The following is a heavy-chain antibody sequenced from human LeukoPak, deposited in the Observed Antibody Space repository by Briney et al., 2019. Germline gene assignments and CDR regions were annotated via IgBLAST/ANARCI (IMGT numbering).Heavy chain of an antibody. J-gene: IGHJ3*02. CDR1: GDSSRTNA. D-gene: IGHD1-14*01. CDR2: ISAGSGNT. Sequence: GASVKVSCKASGDSSRTNAIVWLRQAPGQRPEWMGWISAGSGNTKYSQTFQDRLTLTRDTAASTVYMDLSSLRPEDTAVYFCAREPDDDPFDIWGQGTLVIVSS. CDR3: AREPDDDPFDI. V-gene: IGHV1-3*01.